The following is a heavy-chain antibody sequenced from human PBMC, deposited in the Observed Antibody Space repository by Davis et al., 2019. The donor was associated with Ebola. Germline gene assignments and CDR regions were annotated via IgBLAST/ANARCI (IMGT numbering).Heavy chain of an antibody. CDR2: ISSSSSYI. D-gene: IGHD6-19*01. Sequence: GESLKISCAASGFTFSSYEMNWVRQAPGKGLEWVSSISSSSSYIYYADSVKGRFTISRDNAKNSLYLQMNSLRAEDTAVYYCAREVSGYSSGLYSWYFDLWGRGTLVTVSS. CDR1: GFTFSSYE. CDR3: AREVSGYSSGLYSWYFDL. J-gene: IGHJ2*01. V-gene: IGHV3-21*01.